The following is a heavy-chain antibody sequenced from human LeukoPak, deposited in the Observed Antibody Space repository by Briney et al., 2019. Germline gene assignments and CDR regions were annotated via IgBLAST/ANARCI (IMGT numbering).Heavy chain of an antibody. V-gene: IGHV1-8*03. CDR2: MNPNSGNT. CDR3: AKVGRPTLAVDY. D-gene: IGHD2-15*01. J-gene: IGHJ4*01. CDR1: GYTFTSYD. Sequence: ASVKVSCKASGYTFTSYDINWVRQATGQGLEWMGWMNPNSGNTGYAQKFQGRVTITRNTSISTAYMEMSSLRSEGTSVYYWAKVGRPTLAVDYWGQETLGTVSS.